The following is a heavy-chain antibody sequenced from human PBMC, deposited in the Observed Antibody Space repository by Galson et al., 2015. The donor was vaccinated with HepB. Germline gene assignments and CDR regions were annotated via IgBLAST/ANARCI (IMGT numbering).Heavy chain of an antibody. J-gene: IGHJ4*02. V-gene: IGHV3-23*01. D-gene: IGHD3-16*01. CDR3: ARDLTVITLDY. CDR1: GFTFSNSA. Sequence: SLRLSCAASGFTFSNSAMSWVRQAPGKGLEWVSTIDPSGTSAWYADSVKGRFTIFRDISKNTLYLQMNSLGAKDTAVYYCARDLTVITLDYWGQGTLVTVSS. CDR2: IDPSGTSA.